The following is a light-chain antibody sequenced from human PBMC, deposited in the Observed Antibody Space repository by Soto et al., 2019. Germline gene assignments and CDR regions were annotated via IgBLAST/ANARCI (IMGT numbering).Light chain of an antibody. Sequence: DIQMTQSPSSLSASVGDRVTITCRASQSSSSYLNWYQQKPGKAPKLLIYAASSLQSGVPSRFSGSGSGTDFTLSISSLQPEYFATYYCQQRYSTLGLTFGGGTKVEIK. CDR2: AAS. CDR1: QSSSSY. V-gene: IGKV1-39*01. CDR3: QQRYSTLGLT. J-gene: IGKJ4*01.